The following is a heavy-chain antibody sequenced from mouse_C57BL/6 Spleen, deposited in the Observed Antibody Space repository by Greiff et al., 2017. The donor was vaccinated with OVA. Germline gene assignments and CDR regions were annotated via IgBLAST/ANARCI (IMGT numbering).Heavy chain of an antibody. V-gene: IGHV6-6*01. D-gene: IGHD1-1*01. CDR2: IRNKANNHAT. J-gene: IGHJ1*03. Sequence: DVKLQESGGGLVQPGGSLKLSCAASGFTFSDAWMDWVRQSPEKGLEWVAEIRNKANNHATYYAESVKGRFTISRDDSKSSVYLQMNSLRAEDTGIYYCTSYYGSSLYWYFDVWGTGTTVTVSS. CDR3: TSYYGSSLYWYFDV. CDR1: GFTFSDAW.